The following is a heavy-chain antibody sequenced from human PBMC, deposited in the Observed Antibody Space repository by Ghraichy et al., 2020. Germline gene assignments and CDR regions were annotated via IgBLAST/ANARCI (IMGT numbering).Heavy chain of an antibody. D-gene: IGHD1-26*01. CDR2: IKSKTDGGTT. CDR1: GFTFSNAW. Sequence: GRSLRLSCAASGFTFSNAWMNWVRQAPGKGLEWVGRIKSKTDGGTTDYAAPVKGRFTISRDDSKNTLYLQMNSLKTEDTAVYYCTTDQVGATITYYFDYWGQGTLVTVSS. V-gene: IGHV3-15*07. CDR3: TTDQVGATITYYFDY. J-gene: IGHJ4*02.